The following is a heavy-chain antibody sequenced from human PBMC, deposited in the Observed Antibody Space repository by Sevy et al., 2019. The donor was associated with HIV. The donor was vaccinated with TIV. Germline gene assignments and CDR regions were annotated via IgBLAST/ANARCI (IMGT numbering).Heavy chain of an antibody. J-gene: IGHJ4*02. CDR3: ASTSCSGGSCYSLIDA. D-gene: IGHD2-15*01. Sequence: GGSLRLSCAASGFTVSGNYTSWVRQAPGKGLEWVSVIYSGGSTYYADSVKGRFTISRDTSKTTLYLQMNSLRFEDTAVYYCASTSCSGGSCYSLIDAWGQGTLVTVSS. CDR2: IYSGGST. V-gene: IGHV3-66*02. CDR1: GFTVSGNY.